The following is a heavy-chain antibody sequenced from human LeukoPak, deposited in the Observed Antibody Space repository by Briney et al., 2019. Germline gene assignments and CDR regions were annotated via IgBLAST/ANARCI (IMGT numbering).Heavy chain of an antibody. J-gene: IGHJ3*02. CDR3: ARLEWDAFDI. CDR1: GCTFTSYY. D-gene: IGHD3-3*01. CDR2: INPSGGST. V-gene: IGHV1-46*01. Sequence: ASVKVSCKASGCTFTSYYMHWVRQAPGQGLEWMGIINPSGGSTSYAQKFQGGVTMTRDTSTSTVYMELSSLRSEDTAVYYCARLEWDAFDIWGQGTMVTVSS.